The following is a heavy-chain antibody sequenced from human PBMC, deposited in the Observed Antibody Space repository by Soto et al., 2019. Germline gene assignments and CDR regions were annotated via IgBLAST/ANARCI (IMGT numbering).Heavy chain of an antibody. V-gene: IGHV3-49*03. CDR1: GFTSGDYA. CDR3: TRGEEEYYDYIWGSYRYPFDY. J-gene: IGHJ4*02. CDR2: IRSKAYGGTT. Sequence: PGGSLRLSCTASGFTSGDYAMSWFRQAPGKGLEWVGFIRSKAYGGTTEYAASVKGRFTISRDDSKSIAYLQMNSLKTEDTAVYYCTRGEEEYYDYIWGSYRYPFDYWGQGTLVTVSS. D-gene: IGHD3-16*02.